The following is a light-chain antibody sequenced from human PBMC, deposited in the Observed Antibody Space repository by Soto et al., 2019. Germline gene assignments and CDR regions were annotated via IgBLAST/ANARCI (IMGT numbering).Light chain of an antibody. J-gene: IGLJ1*01. CDR3: SSYACSNNFV. CDR2: EVS. V-gene: IGLV2-8*01. CDR1: SSDVGGYNY. Sequence: QSALTQPPSASGSPGQSVTISCTGTSSDVGGYNYVSWYQQHPGKAPKLMIYEVSERPSGVPDRFSGSKSSNTASLTVSGLQAEDEADYFCSSYACSNNFVFGPGTKLTVL.